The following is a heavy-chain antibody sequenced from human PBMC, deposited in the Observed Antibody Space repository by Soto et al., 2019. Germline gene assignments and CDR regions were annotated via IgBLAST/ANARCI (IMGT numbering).Heavy chain of an antibody. D-gene: IGHD4-17*01. J-gene: IGHJ6*02. CDR2: MNPNSGNT. V-gene: IGHV1-8*01. CDR1: GYTFTSYD. CDR3: ARGIRVTSPFYYYGMDV. Sequence: ASVKVSCKASGYTFTSYDINWVRQATGQGLEWMGWMNPNSGNTGYAQKFQGRVTMTRNTSISTAYMELSSLRSEDTAVYYCARGIRVTSPFYYYGMDVWGQGTTVTVSS.